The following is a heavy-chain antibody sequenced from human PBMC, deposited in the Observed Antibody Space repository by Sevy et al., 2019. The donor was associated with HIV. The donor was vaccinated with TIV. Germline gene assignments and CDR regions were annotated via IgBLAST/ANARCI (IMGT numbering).Heavy chain of an antibody. D-gene: IGHD2-8*01. V-gene: IGHV3-23*01. CDR2: LSFGCGKI. CDR1: GFAFYDYS. CDR3: AGEKCTRPRDY. Sequence: GGSLSLSCAASGFAFYDYSMSWIRQAPGKGLEWVATLSFGCGKINYADSVKGRFTISRDKSKNSFYLQMDNLRVEDTALYYCAGEKCTRPRDYWGQGTLVTVSS. J-gene: IGHJ4*02.